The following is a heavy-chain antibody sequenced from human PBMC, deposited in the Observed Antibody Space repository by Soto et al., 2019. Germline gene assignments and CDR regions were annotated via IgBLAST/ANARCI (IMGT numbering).Heavy chain of an antibody. D-gene: IGHD1-1*01. CDR3: AGRRDGDY. J-gene: IGHJ4*02. CDR1: GYAFTTYG. V-gene: IGHV1-18*01. Sequence: QVHLVQSGAEVKKPGASVKVSCKGSGYAFTTYGISWVRQAPGQGLEWMGWISAQNGNTNYAQKLQGRVPVTRDTSTSTAYRAMMCLRSAATAMIYCAGRRDGDYWGKADVLSVPS. CDR2: ISAQNGNT.